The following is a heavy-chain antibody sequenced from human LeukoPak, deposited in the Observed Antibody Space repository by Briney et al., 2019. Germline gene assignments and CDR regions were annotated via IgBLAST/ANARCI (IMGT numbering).Heavy chain of an antibody. Sequence: SETLSLTCTVSGGSISSYYWSWIRQPAGKGLEWIGRIYTSGSTNYNPSLKSRVTMSVDTSKNQFSLKLSSVTAADTAVYYCAKDDYSSSWDAFDIWGQGTMVTVPS. D-gene: IGHD6-13*01. V-gene: IGHV4-4*07. J-gene: IGHJ3*02. CDR3: AKDDYSSSWDAFDI. CDR2: IYTSGST. CDR1: GGSISSYY.